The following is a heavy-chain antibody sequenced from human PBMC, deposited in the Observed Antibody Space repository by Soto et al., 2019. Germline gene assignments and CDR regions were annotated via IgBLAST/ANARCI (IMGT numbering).Heavy chain of an antibody. CDR3: ARGPSGDKVDY. Sequence: QVQLQESGPGLVKPSQTLSLTCTVSGDSISNVNYCWSWIRQPPDKGLEWIENIYDGGSTYNNPSLKSRITISVDTSKNQFSLQLRSVSAADTAVYYYARGPSGDKVDYWGQGTLVTVSS. J-gene: IGHJ4*02. CDR2: IYDGGST. D-gene: IGHD7-27*01. CDR1: GDSISNVNYC. V-gene: IGHV4-30-4*01.